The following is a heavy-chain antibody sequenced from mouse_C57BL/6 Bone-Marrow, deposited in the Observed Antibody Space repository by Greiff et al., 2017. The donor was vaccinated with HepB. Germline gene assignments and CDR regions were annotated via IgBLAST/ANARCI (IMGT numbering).Heavy chain of an antibody. CDR1: GYTFTDYY. D-gene: IGHD2-12*01. V-gene: IGHV1-19*01. J-gene: IGHJ4*01. Sequence: VQLQQSGPVLVKPGASVKMSCKASGYTFTDYYMNWVKQSHGKSLEWIGVINPYNGGTSYNQKFKGKATLTVDKSSSTAYMELNSLTSEDSAVYYCERRRYYSYAMDYWGQGTSVTVSS. CDR2: INPYNGGT. CDR3: ERRRYYSYAMDY.